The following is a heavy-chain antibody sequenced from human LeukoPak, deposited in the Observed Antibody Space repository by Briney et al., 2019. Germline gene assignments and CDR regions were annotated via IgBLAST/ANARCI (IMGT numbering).Heavy chain of an antibody. CDR1: GLNFASYS. J-gene: IGHJ4*02. V-gene: IGHV5-51*01. CDR2: IHPGDSDA. CDR3: VRGAKPMRPHDY. Sequence: GESLQISCKGSGLNFASYSIGWVRPMPGKGLEWMGIIHPGDSDATYSPSFQGQVTISADKSITTAYLQWSSLKASDTAMYFCVRGAKPMRPHDYWGQGTLVTVSS.